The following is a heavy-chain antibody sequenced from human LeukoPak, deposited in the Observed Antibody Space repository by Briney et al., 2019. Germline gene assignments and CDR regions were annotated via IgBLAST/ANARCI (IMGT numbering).Heavy chain of an antibody. Sequence: PGGSLRLSCAASGFTFSSYSMNWVRQAPGKGLEWVSYISSSSSPIYYANSVKGRFTISRDNSKNTLYLQMGSLRAEDMAVYYCARVLTASDVDYWGQGTLVTVSS. CDR3: ARVLTASDVDY. J-gene: IGHJ4*02. CDR2: ISSSSSPI. CDR1: GFTFSSYS. V-gene: IGHV3-48*01. D-gene: IGHD2-21*02.